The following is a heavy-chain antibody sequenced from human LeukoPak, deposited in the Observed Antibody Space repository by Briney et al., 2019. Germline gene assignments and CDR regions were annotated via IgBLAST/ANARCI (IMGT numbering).Heavy chain of an antibody. Sequence: QPGGSLRLSCAASGFSFSSYWMSWVRQAPGKGLEWVANIKEDGSAKYYVDSVKGRFTISRDNAKNSLYLQMNSLRAEDTAVYYCARLSLVAVDFDYWGQGTLVTVSS. CDR1: GFSFSSYW. CDR2: IKEDGSAK. CDR3: ARLSLVAVDFDY. V-gene: IGHV3-7*01. J-gene: IGHJ4*02. D-gene: IGHD2-21*01.